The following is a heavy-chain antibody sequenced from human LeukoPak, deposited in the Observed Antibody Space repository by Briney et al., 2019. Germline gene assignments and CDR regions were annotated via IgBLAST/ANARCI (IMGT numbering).Heavy chain of an antibody. Sequence: KSSETLSLTCVVYGGSFRGYFWSWIRQPPGKGLEWIGEITPSGSTNYSPSLKSRVTISVDTSKNQFSLKLSSVTAADTAVYYCARHGPYYGSGTYYFDYWGQGTLVTVSS. CDR2: ITPSGST. V-gene: IGHV4-34*01. CDR3: ARHGPYYGSGTYYFDY. D-gene: IGHD3-10*01. J-gene: IGHJ4*02. CDR1: GGSFRGYF.